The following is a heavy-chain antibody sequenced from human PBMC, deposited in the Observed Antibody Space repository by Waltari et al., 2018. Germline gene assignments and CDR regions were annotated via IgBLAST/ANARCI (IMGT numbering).Heavy chain of an antibody. CDR2: IIPICGTA. CDR1: GGTFSSYA. J-gene: IGHJ4*02. D-gene: IGHD6-19*01. V-gene: IGHV1-69*05. Sequence: QVQLVQSGAEVKKPGSSVKVSCKDSGGTFSSYAISWVRQAPGTGLEWMGGIIPICGTANYAQKFQGRVTITTDESTSTAYMELSSLRSEDTAVYYCARDWAVFPSPTTYSSGWRFFDYWGQGTLVTVSS. CDR3: ARDWAVFPSPTTYSSGWRFFDY.